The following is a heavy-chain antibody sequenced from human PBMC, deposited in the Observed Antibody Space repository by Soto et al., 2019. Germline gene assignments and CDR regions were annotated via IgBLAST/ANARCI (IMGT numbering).Heavy chain of an antibody. D-gene: IGHD2-2*01. V-gene: IGHV3-33*01. CDR2: TWCDGSDK. Sequence: GWSRRLSCAASGFTFSNYGMHWVRQAPGKGLEWVALTWCDGSDKYYADSVKGRFTMSXXXSXXXXXLXXNXXRAXHPAMYYCARLYCSSPSCYSVGAFEIRGQGT. CDR1: GFTFSNYG. CDR3: ARLYCSSPSCYSVGAFEI. J-gene: IGHJ3*02.